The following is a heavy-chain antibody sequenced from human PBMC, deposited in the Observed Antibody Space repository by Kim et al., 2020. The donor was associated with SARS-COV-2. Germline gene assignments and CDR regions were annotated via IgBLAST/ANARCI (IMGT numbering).Heavy chain of an antibody. CDR1: GYTFTNYW. V-gene: IGHV5-51*01. CDR3: ARHTGSGSYHGAFDI. D-gene: IGHD1-26*01. CDR2: IYAGDSDT. J-gene: IGHJ3*02. Sequence: GESLKISCKGSGYTFTNYWIGWVRQMSGKGLEWMGIIYAGDSDTRYGPSFQGQVTISADKSITTAYLQWSSLEASDTAIYYCARHTGSGSYHGAFDIWGQGTLVTVAS.